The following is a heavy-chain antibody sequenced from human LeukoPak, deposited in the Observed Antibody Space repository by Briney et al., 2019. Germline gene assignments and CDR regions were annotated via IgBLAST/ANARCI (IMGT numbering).Heavy chain of an antibody. J-gene: IGHJ4*02. CDR3: VRANRIAAAGSFDY. CDR2: IYHSGST. V-gene: IGHV4-30-2*01. CDR1: GGSISSGGYS. D-gene: IGHD6-13*01. Sequence: SQTLSLTCAVSGGSISSGGYSWSWIRQPPGKGLEWIGYIYHSGSTYYNPSLKSRVTISVDRSKNQFSLKLSSVTAADTAVYYCVRANRIAAAGSFDYWGQGTLVTVSS.